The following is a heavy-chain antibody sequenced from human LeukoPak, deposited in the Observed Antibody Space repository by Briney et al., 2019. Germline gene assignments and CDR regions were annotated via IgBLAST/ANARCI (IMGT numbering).Heavy chain of an antibody. D-gene: IGHD1-26*01. CDR1: GGSISSSSYY. J-gene: IGHJ5*02. CDR3: TREVRSAWASFDP. V-gene: IGHV4-39*07. Sequence: PSETLSLTCTVSGGSISSSSYYWGWIRQPPGKGLEWIGSIYYSRSTYYNPSLKSRVTISVDTSKNQFSLKLTSVTAADTAVYYCTREVRSAWASFDPWGQGTLVIVSS. CDR2: IYYSRST.